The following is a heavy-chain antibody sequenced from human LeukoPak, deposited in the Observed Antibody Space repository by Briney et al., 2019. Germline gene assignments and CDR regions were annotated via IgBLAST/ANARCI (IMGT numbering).Heavy chain of an antibody. CDR1: GGSISSSNW. V-gene: IGHV4-4*02. CDR3: ARDPALYSSSWYKYGMDV. J-gene: IGHJ6*02. Sequence: SETLSLTCAVSGGSISSSNWWSWVRQPPGKGLEWIGEIYHSGSTNYNPSLKSRVTISVDKSKNQFSLKLSSVTAADTAVYYCARDPALYSSSWYKYGMDVWGQGTTVTVSS. CDR2: IYHSGST. D-gene: IGHD6-13*01.